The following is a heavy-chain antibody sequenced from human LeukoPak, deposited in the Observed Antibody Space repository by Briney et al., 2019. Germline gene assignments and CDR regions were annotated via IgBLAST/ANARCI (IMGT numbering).Heavy chain of an antibody. Sequence: GGSLRLSCAASGFTFDDYAMHWVRQAPGKGLEWVSLISGDGGSTYYADSVKGRFTISRDNSKNSLYRQMNNLRTEDAALYYCAKGNPRRWLLLLDAFDIWGQGTMVTVSS. D-gene: IGHD3-22*01. V-gene: IGHV3-43*02. J-gene: IGHJ3*02. CDR2: ISGDGGST. CDR3: AKGNPRRWLLLLDAFDI. CDR1: GFTFDDYA.